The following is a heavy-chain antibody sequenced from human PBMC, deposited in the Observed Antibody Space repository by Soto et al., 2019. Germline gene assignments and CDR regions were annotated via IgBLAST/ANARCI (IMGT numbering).Heavy chain of an antibody. CDR2: IYYSGST. V-gene: IGHV4-59*01. CDR3: ARDHDFSNWFDP. D-gene: IGHD1-1*01. Sequence: SETLSLTCTVSGGSISSYYWSWIRQPPGKGLEWIGYIYYSGSTNYNPSLKSRVTISVDTSKNQFSLKLSSVTAADTAVYYCARDHDFSNWFDPWGQGTLVTVSS. J-gene: IGHJ5*02. CDR1: GGSISSYY.